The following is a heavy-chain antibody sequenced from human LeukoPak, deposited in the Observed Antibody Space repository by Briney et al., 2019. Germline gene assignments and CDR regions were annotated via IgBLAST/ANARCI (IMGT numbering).Heavy chain of an antibody. CDR3: ARDNSYCSGGSCRDAFDI. CDR2: IFYSGST. V-gene: IGHV4-39*07. J-gene: IGHJ3*02. CDR1: GGSISTSNYY. Sequence: SETLSLTCTVSGGSISTSNYYWGWVRQPPGKGLEWIGNIFYSGSTYYSPSLKSRVTISLDTSQNQFSLKLSSVTAADTAVYYCARDNSYCSGGSCRDAFDIWGQGTMVTVSS. D-gene: IGHD2-15*01.